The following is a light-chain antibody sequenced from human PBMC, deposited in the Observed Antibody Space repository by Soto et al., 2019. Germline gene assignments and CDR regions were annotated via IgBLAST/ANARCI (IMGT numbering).Light chain of an antibody. CDR2: GAS. CDR3: QQYNNWPPAWT. CDR1: QSVRSN. V-gene: IGKV3-15*01. Sequence: EIVLTQSPGTTSLSPGDRATLSCRASQSVRSNLAWYQQKPGQSPRLLIYGASTRATGIPARFSGSGSGTQFTLTISSLQSEDFAVYYCQQYNNWPPAWTFGQGTKVDIK. J-gene: IGKJ1*01.